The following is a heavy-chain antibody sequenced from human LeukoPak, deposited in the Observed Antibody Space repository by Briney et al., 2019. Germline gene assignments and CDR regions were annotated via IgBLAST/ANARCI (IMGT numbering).Heavy chain of an antibody. J-gene: IGHJ3*02. CDR1: GFTFDDCA. V-gene: IGHV3-9*03. CDR2: ISWNSGSI. D-gene: IGHD3-22*01. Sequence: GRSLRLSCAASGFTFDDCAMHWVRQAPGKGLEWVSGISWNSGSIGYADSVKGRFTISRDNAKNSLYLQMNSLRAEDMALYYCAKDISRYYDSSGPHGMGAFDIWGQGTMVTVSS. CDR3: AKDISRYYDSSGPHGMGAFDI.